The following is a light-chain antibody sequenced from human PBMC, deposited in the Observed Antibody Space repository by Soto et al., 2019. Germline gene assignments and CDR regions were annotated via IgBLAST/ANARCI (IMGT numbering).Light chain of an antibody. CDR3: QQYDDWPET. CDR2: DAS. J-gene: IGKJ1*01. Sequence: NVLAQFSAPPSLSSGGRAPLSFRASQSVVNFLAWYQQKPGQAPRLLIYDASKRATGIPARFSGRGSGTEFILTISSLQSEDFAVYYCQQYDDWPETFGQGTKVDIK. CDR1: QSVVNF. V-gene: IGKV3-11*01.